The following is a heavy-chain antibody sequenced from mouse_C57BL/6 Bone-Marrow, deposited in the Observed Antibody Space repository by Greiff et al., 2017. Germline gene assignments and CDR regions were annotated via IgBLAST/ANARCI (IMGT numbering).Heavy chain of an antibody. V-gene: IGHV14-1*01. CDR3: TVYYYGSSPDYFDY. J-gene: IGHJ2*01. Sequence: EVQLQQSGAELVRPGASVKLSCTASGFNIKDYYMHWVKQRPEQGLEWIGRIDPEDGDTEYAPKFQGKATMTADTSSNTAYLQLSSLTSEDTAVYYCTVYYYGSSPDYFDYWGQGTTLTVSS. D-gene: IGHD1-1*01. CDR1: GFNIKDYY. CDR2: IDPEDGDT.